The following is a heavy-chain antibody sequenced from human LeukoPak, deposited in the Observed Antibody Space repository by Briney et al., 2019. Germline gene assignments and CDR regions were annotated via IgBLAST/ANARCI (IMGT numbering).Heavy chain of an antibody. V-gene: IGHV5-51*03. J-gene: IGHJ5*02. CDR3: ARLGGYCSSTSCYGSDP. Sequence: GESLKISCKGSGYSFTSYWIGWVRQMPGKGLEWMGIIYPGDSDTRYSPSFQGQVTISADKSISTAYLQWSSLKASDTAMYYCARLGGYCSSTSCYGSDPWGQGTLVTVSS. CDR1: GYSFTSYW. D-gene: IGHD2-2*01. CDR2: IYPGDSDT.